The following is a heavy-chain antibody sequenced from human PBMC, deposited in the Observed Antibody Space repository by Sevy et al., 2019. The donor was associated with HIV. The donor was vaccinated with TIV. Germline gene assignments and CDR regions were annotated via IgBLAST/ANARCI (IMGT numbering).Heavy chain of an antibody. D-gene: IGHD5-18*01. CDR1: GFTFSGYW. CDR3: ARDMADTAMVNDAFDI. CDR2: IKQDGSEK. V-gene: IGHV3-7*03. J-gene: IGHJ3*02. Sequence: GGSLRLSCAASGFTFSGYWMSWVRQAPGKGLEWVANIKQDGSEKYYVDSVKGRFTISRDNAKNSLYLQMNSLRAEDTAVYYCARDMADTAMVNDAFDIWGQGTMVTVSS.